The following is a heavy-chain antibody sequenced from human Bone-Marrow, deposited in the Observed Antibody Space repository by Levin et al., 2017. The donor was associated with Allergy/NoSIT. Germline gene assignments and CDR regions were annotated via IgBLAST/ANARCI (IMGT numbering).Heavy chain of an antibody. D-gene: IGHD1-1*01. CDR2: IHNSGIT. J-gene: IGHJ6*03. CDR1: GGSISNSY. V-gene: IGHV4-59*01. Sequence: SQTLSLTCTVSGGSISNSYWSWIRLPPGKGLEWIGYIHNSGITNYNPSLKSRVTTSLDTSKNQFSLSLNSVTAADTAVYYCARVMRTSGSRHYYYYMDVWGKGTTVTVS. CDR3: ARVMRTSGSRHYYYYMDV.